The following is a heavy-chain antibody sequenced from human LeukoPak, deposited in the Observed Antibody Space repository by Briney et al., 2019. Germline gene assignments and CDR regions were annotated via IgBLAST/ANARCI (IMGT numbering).Heavy chain of an antibody. CDR1: GFTFSSYA. D-gene: IGHD5-12*01. J-gene: IGHJ4*02. Sequence: GGSLRLSCAASGFTFSSYAMSWVRQAPGKGLEWVSVFSGSGSSTYYADSVKVRFTISSDNSKNTLYLQMNSLRAEDTAVYYCAKDAIRCGYSGYDLGDYFDYWGQGTLVTVSS. CDR3: AKDAIRCGYSGYDLGDYFDY. V-gene: IGHV3-23*01. CDR2: FSGSGSST.